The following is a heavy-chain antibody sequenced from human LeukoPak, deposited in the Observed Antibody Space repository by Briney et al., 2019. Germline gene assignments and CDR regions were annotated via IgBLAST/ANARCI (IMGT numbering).Heavy chain of an antibody. V-gene: IGHV3-23*01. CDR3: AKAVSSSWKTPFDY. J-gene: IGHJ4*02. CDR2: ISGSGGST. CDR1: GFTFSSYA. Sequence: PGGSLRLSCAASGFTFSSYAMSSVRQAPGKGLEWVSAISGSGGSTYYADSVKGRFTIPRDNSKNTLYLQMNSLRAEDTAVYYCAKAVSSSWKTPFDYWGQGTLVTVSS. D-gene: IGHD6-13*01.